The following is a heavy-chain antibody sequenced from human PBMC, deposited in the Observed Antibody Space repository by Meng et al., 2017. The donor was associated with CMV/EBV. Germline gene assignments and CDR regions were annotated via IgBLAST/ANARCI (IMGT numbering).Heavy chain of an antibody. D-gene: IGHD3-3*01. CDR3: ARDFRAVPVLRFLERSSYGMDV. V-gene: IGHV6-1*01. CDR2: TYYRSKWYN. J-gene: IGHJ6*02. CDR1: GDSVSSNNAA. Sequence: SQTLSLTCAISGDSVSSNNAAWNWIRQSPSRGLEWLGRTYYRSKWYNDYAVSVKSRITINPDTSKNQFSLQLNSVTPEDTAVYYCARDFRAVPVLRFLERSSYGMDVWGQGTTVTVSS.